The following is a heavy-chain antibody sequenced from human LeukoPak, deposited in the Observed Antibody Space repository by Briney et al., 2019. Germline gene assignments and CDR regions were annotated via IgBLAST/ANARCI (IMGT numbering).Heavy chain of an antibody. V-gene: IGHV1-69*13. Sequence: ASVKVSCKASGGTFSSYAISWVRQAPGQGLEWMGGIIPTFGTENYAQKFQGRVTITADESTSTAYMELSSLRSEDTAVYYCARDQVVRGVIRNWFDPWGQGTLVTVSS. J-gene: IGHJ5*02. CDR2: IIPTFGTE. D-gene: IGHD3-10*01. CDR3: ARDQVVRGVIRNWFDP. CDR1: GGTFSSYA.